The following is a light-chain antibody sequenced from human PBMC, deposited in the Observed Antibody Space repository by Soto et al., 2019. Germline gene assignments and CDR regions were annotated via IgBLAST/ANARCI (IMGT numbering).Light chain of an antibody. CDR2: EGS. CDR3: CSYAGSSTFAV. CDR1: SSDVGSYNL. Sequence: QSALTQPASVSGSPGQSITISCTGTSSDVGSYNLVSWYQQHPGKAPKLMIYEGSKRPSGVSNRFSGSKSGNTASLTISGLQAVDEADYYCCSYAGSSTFAVFGGGTKLTVL. J-gene: IGLJ2*01. V-gene: IGLV2-23*03.